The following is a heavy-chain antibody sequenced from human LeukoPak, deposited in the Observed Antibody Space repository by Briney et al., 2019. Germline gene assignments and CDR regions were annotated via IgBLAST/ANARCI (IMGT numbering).Heavy chain of an antibody. CDR1: GFALNAYS. CDR3: ARAAFDI. V-gene: IGHV3-21*01. J-gene: IGHJ3*02. CDR2: ISSTSAYI. Sequence: GGSLRLSCAASGFALNAYSLTWVRQAPGKGLEWVSSISSTSAYIHYAESVKGRFTISRDNAKNTLYLQMNSLRAEDTAVYYCARAAFDIWGQGTMVTVSS.